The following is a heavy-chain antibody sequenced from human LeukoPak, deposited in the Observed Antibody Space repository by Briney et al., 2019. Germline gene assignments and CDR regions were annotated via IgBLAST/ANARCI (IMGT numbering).Heavy chain of an antibody. CDR3: ARSRGVATNWFDP. V-gene: IGHV4-59*08. CDR1: GGSISSYY. Sequence: SETLSLTCTVSGGSISSYYWSWIRQPPGKGLEWIGYIYYSGSTNYSPSLKSRVTISVDTSKNQFSLKLSSVTAADTAVYYCARSRGVATNWFDPWGQGTLVTVSS. J-gene: IGHJ5*02. D-gene: IGHD5-12*01. CDR2: IYYSGST.